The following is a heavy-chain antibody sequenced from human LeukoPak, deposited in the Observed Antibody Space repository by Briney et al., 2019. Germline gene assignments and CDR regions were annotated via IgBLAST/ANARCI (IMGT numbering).Heavy chain of an antibody. J-gene: IGHJ4*02. Sequence: PGGSLRLSCAASGFTFSSYGMHWVRQAPGKGLEWVAVISYDGSNKYYADSVKGRFTISRDNSKNTLYLQMNSLRAEDTAVYYCAKGGGITGTSDFDYWGQGTLVTVSS. CDR2: ISYDGSNK. CDR3: AKGGGITGTSDFDY. D-gene: IGHD1-20*01. V-gene: IGHV3-30*18. CDR1: GFTFSSYG.